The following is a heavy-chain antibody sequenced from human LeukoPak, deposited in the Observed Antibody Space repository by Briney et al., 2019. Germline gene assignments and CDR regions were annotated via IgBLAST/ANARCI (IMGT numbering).Heavy chain of an antibody. CDR3: ARGKTYYYGSGSKHYYYYYYMDV. CDR1: GESISSSKYY. D-gene: IGHD3-10*01. J-gene: IGHJ6*03. CDR2: FYYSGKS. Sequence: PAETLSLTCSVSGESISSSKYYWGWVRQPPGKGLESIGGFYYSGKSYHTPSLKSRVTVSVDTSKNQFSLKLSSVTAADTAVYYCARGKTYYYGSGSKHYYYYYYMDVWGKGTTVTVSS. V-gene: IGHV4-39*07.